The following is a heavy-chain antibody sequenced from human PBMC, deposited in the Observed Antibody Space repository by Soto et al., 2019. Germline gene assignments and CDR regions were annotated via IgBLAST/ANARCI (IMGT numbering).Heavy chain of an antibody. V-gene: IGHV3-64D*06. CDR1: GFTFGSFG. D-gene: IGHD2-21*02. J-gene: IGHJ6*02. CDR3: VRNTLVGGDYYNDYGVNV. Sequence: EVQLEESGGGLVQPGESLRLSCAASGFTFGSFGIHWVRQAPGKGLEHVSSISSDGTKTYYIESVKGRFVISRDNPKKMVFLQMDSLRVEDTAVYYCVRNTLVGGDYYNDYGVNVWGQGTTVTV. CDR2: ISSDGTKT.